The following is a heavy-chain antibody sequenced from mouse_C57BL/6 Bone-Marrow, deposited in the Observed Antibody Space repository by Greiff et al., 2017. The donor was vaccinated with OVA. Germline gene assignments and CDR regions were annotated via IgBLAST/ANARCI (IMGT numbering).Heavy chain of an antibody. J-gene: IGHJ2*01. CDR2: IDPSDSYT. CDR3: ARCHYGSSLFDY. CDR1: GYTFTSYW. Sequence: QVQLQQPGAELVMPGASVKLSCKASGYTFTSYWMHWVKQRPGQGLEWIGEIDPSDSYTNYNQKFKGKSTLTVDESSSTAYMQLSSLTSEDSAVYYCARCHYGSSLFDYWGQGTTLTVSS. D-gene: IGHD1-1*01. V-gene: IGHV1-69*01.